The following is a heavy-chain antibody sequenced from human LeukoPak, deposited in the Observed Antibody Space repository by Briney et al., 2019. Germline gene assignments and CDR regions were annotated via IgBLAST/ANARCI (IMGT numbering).Heavy chain of an antibody. CDR3: AREGIAAAGPNHDY. Sequence: GGSLRLSCAASGFTFSSYPLHWVRQAPGKGLEWVSYISSSSSTIYYADSVKGRFTISRDNAKNSLYLQMNSLRAEDTAVYYCAREGIAAAGPNHDYWGQGTLVTVSS. CDR2: ISSSSSTI. J-gene: IGHJ4*02. V-gene: IGHV3-48*01. D-gene: IGHD6-13*01. CDR1: GFTFSSYP.